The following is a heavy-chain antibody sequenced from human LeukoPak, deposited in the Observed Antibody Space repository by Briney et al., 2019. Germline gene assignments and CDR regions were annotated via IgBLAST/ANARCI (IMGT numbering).Heavy chain of an antibody. CDR3: ARGRTYFSDY. V-gene: IGHV3-33*01. J-gene: IGHJ4*02. Sequence: GGSLRLSCAASGFTFRSAGMHWVRQAPGKGLEWVAVIYYDGSNKYYADSVKGRFTISRDNSKNTLYLQMNSLRAEDTAVYYCARGRTYFSDYWGQGTLVTVSS. CDR2: IYYDGSNK. CDR1: GFTFRSAG.